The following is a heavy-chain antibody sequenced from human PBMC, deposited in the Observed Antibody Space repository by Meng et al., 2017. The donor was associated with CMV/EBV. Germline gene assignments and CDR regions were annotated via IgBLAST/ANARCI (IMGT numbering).Heavy chain of an antibody. CDR1: GGPISSSSYY. J-gene: IGHJ5*02. Sequence: ESLKISGTVSGGPISSSSYYWGGSRQPPGKGREWIGSIYYSGSTYYNPSRKSRVTISVDTSKNQFSLKLSSVTAADTDVYYCARAHEANWFDPWGQGTLVTVSS. CDR3: ARAHEANWFDP. V-gene: IGHV4-39*07. CDR2: IYYSGST.